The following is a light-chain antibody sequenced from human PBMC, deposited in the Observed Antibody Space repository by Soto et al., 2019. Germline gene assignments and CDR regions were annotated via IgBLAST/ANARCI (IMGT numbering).Light chain of an antibody. V-gene: IGKV3-15*01. CDR1: QSVSSN. CDR3: QQYNTWPPDIT. Sequence: EIVMTQSPATLSVSPGERATLSCRASQSVSSNLAWYQQKPGQAPRPLIYGASTRTTGIPARFSGSGSGTEFTPTISSPRSEVFAVYYCQQYNTWPPDITFGQGKRLEIK. J-gene: IGKJ5*01. CDR2: GAS.